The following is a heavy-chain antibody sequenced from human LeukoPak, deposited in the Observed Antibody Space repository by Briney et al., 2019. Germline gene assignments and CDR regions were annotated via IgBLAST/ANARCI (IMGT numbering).Heavy chain of an antibody. J-gene: IGHJ4*02. CDR2: ITSTSSYT. CDR1: GFTFRTYS. V-gene: IGHV3-21*01. Sequence: PGGSLRLSCAASGFTFRTYSMNWVRQAPGRGLEWVSSITSTSSYTYYADSVKGRFTISRDNAKYSLYLQMNSLRAEDTAVYYCAREDYGGIDFWGQGALVAVSS. CDR3: AREDYGGIDF. D-gene: IGHD4-23*01.